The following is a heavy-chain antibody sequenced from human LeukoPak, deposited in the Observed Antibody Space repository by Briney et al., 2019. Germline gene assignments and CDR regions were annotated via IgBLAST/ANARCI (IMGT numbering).Heavy chain of an antibody. V-gene: IGHV4-59*08. Sequence: SETLSLTCTVSGGSISSYYWSWIRQPPGKGLEWIGYTYYSGSTNYNPSLKSRVTISVDTSKNQFSLKLSSVTAADTAVYYCARSYYDSSGYYPQNYYYMDVWGKGTTVTVSS. CDR3: ARSYYDSSGYYPQNYYYMDV. CDR2: TYYSGST. CDR1: GGSISSYY. D-gene: IGHD3-22*01. J-gene: IGHJ6*03.